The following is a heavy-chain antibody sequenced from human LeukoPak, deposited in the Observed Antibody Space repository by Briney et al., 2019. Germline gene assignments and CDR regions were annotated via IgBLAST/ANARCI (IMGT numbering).Heavy chain of an antibody. CDR1: GFTFSSYA. Sequence: GGSLRLSCAASGFTFSSYAMHWVRQAPGKGLEWVSSISSSSSYIYYADSVKGRFTISRDNAKNSLYLQMNSLRAEDTAVYYCARKLSHGAFDIWGQGTMVTVSS. D-gene: IGHD3-10*01. CDR2: ISSSSSYI. J-gene: IGHJ3*02. CDR3: ARKLSHGAFDI. V-gene: IGHV3-21*01.